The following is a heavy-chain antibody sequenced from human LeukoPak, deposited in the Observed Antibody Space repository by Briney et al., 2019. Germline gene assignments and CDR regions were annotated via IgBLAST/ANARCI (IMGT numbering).Heavy chain of an antibody. D-gene: IGHD3-22*01. J-gene: IGHJ4*02. V-gene: IGHV4-59*08. CDR3: ARQRDRSGYYGDFDY. CDR2: IYYSGST. CDR1: GGSISTYY. Sequence: SETLSLTCTVSGGSISTYYWSWIRQPPGKGLEWIGYIYYSGSTNYNPSLKSRVTISVDTSRNQCSLKLSSVTAADTAVYYCARQRDRSGYYGDFDYWGQGTLVTVSS.